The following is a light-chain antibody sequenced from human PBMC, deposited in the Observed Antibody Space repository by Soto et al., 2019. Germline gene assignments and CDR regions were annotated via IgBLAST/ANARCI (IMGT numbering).Light chain of an antibody. V-gene: IGLV2-14*01. CDR3: SSYTSSSTWV. J-gene: IGLJ3*02. CDR1: SSDVGGYNY. Sequence: QSALTQPASLSGSPGQSITISCTGTSSDVGGYNYVSWYQQHPGKAPKLMIYEVSNRPSGVSNRFSGSTSGNTASLTISGLQAEDTADYYCSSYTSSSTWVFGGWTQLTV. CDR2: EVS.